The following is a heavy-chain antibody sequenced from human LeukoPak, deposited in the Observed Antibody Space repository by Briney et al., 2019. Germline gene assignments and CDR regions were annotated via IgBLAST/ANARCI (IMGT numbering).Heavy chain of an antibody. CDR2: ISSSGSNI. J-gene: IGHJ5*02. CDR1: GFTFSDYQ. V-gene: IGHV3-11*04. D-gene: IGHD2-2*01. Sequence: GGSPRLSCAASGFTFSDYQMSWIRQAPGKGLEWVSYISSSGSNIYYADSVRGRFTISRDNAKNSLYLQMNSLRAEDTAVYYCARATPYCSSTSCRAWGQGTLVTVSS. CDR3: ARATPYCSSTSCRA.